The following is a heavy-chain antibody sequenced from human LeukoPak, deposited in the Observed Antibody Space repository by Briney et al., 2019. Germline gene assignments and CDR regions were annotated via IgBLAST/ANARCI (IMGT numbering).Heavy chain of an antibody. V-gene: IGHV1-2*02. CDR3: ARLSYGDFPFDY. CDR2: INPNSGGT. J-gene: IGHJ4*02. CDR1: GYTFTGYY. D-gene: IGHD4-17*01. Sequence: ASVKVSCKASGYTFTGYYMHWVRQAPGQGLEWMGWINPNSGGTNYAQKFQGRVTMTRDTSISTAYMELSRLRSDDTAVYYCARLSYGDFPFDYWGQGTLVTVSS.